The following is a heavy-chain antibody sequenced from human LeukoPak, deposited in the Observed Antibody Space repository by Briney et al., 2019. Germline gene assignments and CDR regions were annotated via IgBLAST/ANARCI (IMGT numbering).Heavy chain of an antibody. CDR1: GGSFSSYN. CDR2: IYYSGST. D-gene: IGHD2-21*02. J-gene: IGHJ3*02. V-gene: IGHV4-59*01. Sequence: SETLSLTCTVSGGSFSSYNGTWIRQPPGKGLEWIGYIYYSGSTNYNPSLKSRVTISVDTSKNQFSLKLSSVTAADTAVYYCARSYCGGDCSDAFDIWGQGTTVTVSS. CDR3: ARSYCGGDCSDAFDI.